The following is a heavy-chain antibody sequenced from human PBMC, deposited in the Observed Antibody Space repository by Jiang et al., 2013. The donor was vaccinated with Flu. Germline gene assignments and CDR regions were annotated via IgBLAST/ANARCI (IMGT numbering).Heavy chain of an antibody. J-gene: IGHJ3*02. CDR2: ISYDGSNK. CDR1: GFTFSSYA. D-gene: IGHD2-21*02. CDR3: ARDVEVVTATENDAFDI. Sequence: QLLESGGGVVQPGRSLRLSCAASGFTFSSYAMHWVRQAPGKGLEWVAVISYDGSNKYYADSVKGRFTISRDNSKNTLYLQMNSLRAEDTAVYYCARDVEVVTATENDAFDIWGQGTMVTVSS. V-gene: IGHV3-30*01.